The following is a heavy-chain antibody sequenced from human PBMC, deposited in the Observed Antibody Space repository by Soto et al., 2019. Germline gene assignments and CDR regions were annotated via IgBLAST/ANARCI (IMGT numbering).Heavy chain of an antibody. Sequence: GGSLRLSCAASGFTFSSYWMSWVRQAPGKGLEWVANIKQDGSEKYYVDSVKGRFTISRDNAKNSLYLQMNSLRAEDTAVYYCAQAGRFLEWLPHYYYYYMDVWGKGTTVTVSS. CDR3: AQAGRFLEWLPHYYYYYMDV. V-gene: IGHV3-7*01. CDR2: IKQDGSEK. CDR1: GFTFSSYW. J-gene: IGHJ6*03. D-gene: IGHD3-3*01.